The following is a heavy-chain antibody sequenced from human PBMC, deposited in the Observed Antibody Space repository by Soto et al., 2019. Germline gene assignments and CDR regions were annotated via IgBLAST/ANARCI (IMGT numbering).Heavy chain of an antibody. CDR3: VRGRACPSGVCSVCDY. CDR1: GGSASSVGYY. J-gene: IGHJ4*02. D-gene: IGHD1-26*01. Sequence: SETLSLTCTVSGGSASSVGYYWSWIRQHPGKGLEWIGYITYSGNTYYNPSLESRVTMSADTSKNQFSLKLSSVTAADTAVYFCVRGRACPSGVCSVCDYWGRGTLSTVSS. CDR2: ITYSGNT. V-gene: IGHV4-31*03.